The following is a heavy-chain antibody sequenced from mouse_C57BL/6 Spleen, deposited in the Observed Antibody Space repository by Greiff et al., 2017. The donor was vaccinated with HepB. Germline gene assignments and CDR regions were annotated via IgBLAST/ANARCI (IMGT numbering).Heavy chain of an antibody. CDR2: ISSGSSTI. Sequence: EVHLVESGGGLVKPGGSLKLSCAASGFTFSDYGMHWVRQAPEKGLEWVAYISSGSSTIYYADTVKGRFTISRDNAKNTLFLQMTSLRSEDTAMYYCARPGILPIAWFAYWGQGTLVTVSA. CDR1: GFTFSDYG. V-gene: IGHV5-17*01. CDR3: ARPGILPIAWFAY. J-gene: IGHJ3*01.